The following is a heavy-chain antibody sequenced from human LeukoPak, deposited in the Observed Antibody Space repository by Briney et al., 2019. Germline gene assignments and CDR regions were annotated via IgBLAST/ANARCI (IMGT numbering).Heavy chain of an antibody. CDR2: ISYDGSNK. CDR1: GFTFSSYA. D-gene: IGHD3-10*01. Sequence: PGGSLRLSCAASGFTFSSYAMHWVRRPPAKGLEWVAVISYDGSNKYYADSAKGRFTISRDNSKNTLYLQMNSLRAEDTAVYYCARDGSGSYYRWYYFDYWGQGTLVTVSS. CDR3: ARDGSGSYYRWYYFDY. J-gene: IGHJ4*02. V-gene: IGHV3-30-3*01.